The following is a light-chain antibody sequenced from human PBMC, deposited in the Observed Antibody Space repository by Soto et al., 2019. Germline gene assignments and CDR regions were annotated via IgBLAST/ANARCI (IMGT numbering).Light chain of an antibody. Sequence: QSVLTQPPSVSGAPGQRVTFSCTGSSSNIGAGYDVHWYQQLPGRAPKLLSYGNTNRPSGVPDRFSGSKSGTSASLAITGLQAEDEADYYCLSFDSSLSVVFGGGTKLTVL. CDR3: LSFDSSLSVV. V-gene: IGLV1-40*01. J-gene: IGLJ2*01. CDR2: GNT. CDR1: SSNIGAGYD.